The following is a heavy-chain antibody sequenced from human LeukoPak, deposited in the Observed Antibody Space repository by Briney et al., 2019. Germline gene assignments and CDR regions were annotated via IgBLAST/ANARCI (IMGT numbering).Heavy chain of an antibody. CDR3: ARDIDSSGYKFDY. CDR1: GYTFTSYA. V-gene: IGHV1-69*04. J-gene: IGHJ4*02. Sequence: SVKVSCKASGYTFTSYAISWVRQAPGQGLEWMGRIIPIHGIANYAQKFQGRVTITADKSTSTAYMELSSLRSEDTAVYYCARDIDSSGYKFDYWGQGTLVTVSS. D-gene: IGHD3-22*01. CDR2: IIPIHGIA.